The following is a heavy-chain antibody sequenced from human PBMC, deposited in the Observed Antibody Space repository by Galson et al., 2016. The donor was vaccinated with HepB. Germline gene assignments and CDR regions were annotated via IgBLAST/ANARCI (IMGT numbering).Heavy chain of an antibody. J-gene: IGHJ4*02. CDR2: INPSDANR. Sequence: SVKVSCKASGDTFSNHYLHYLHWVRQAPGQGLEWVGVINPSDANRNYAQRFQGRVTMTRDTSTGTQYMELRSLRSDDTAVYFCAREIGGISYFDSWGQGTLVTVSS. V-gene: IGHV1-46*01. D-gene: IGHD3-16*01. CDR3: AREIGGISYFDS. CDR1: GDTFSNHY.